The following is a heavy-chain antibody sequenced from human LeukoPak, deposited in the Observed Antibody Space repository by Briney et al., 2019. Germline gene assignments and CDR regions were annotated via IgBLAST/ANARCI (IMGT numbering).Heavy chain of an antibody. CDR2: ISSSGGST. Sequence: GGSLRLSCAASGFTFSSYGMSWVRQAPGKGLEWVSAISSSGGSTYYADSVKGRFTISRDNSKNTLYLQMNSLRAEDTAVYYCANGPEAYYYYYMDVWGKGTTVTISS. V-gene: IGHV3-23*01. CDR3: ANGPEAYYYYYMDV. CDR1: GFTFSSYG. J-gene: IGHJ6*03.